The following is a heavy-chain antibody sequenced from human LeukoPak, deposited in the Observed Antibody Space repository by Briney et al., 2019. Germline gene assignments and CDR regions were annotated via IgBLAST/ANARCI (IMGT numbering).Heavy chain of an antibody. CDR3: TRTRGGCINGGCHGDY. Sequence: QAGGSLRLSCAASGFTFSNYDMHWVRQAPGKGLEWVAVIWNDGSKKCYADSLKGRFTISRDDSKNTLYLQVNSLTVEDTAVYCCTRTRGGCINGGCHGDYWGQGTLVTVSS. V-gene: IGHV3-33*01. J-gene: IGHJ4*02. CDR1: GFTFSNYD. D-gene: IGHD2-8*01. CDR2: IWNDGSKK.